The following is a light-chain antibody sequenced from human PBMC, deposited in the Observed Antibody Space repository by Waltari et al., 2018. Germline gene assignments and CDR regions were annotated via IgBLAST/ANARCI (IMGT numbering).Light chain of an antibody. CDR3: YSYAGASTYV. Sequence: QSALTQPASVSGSPGQSITISCTGTRSDIGSFNLVSWYQQHPGKAPKLLIYEFDKRPPGVSDRFSGSKSGNTASLTISGLQAEDETDYYCYSYAGASTYVFGTGTKVTVL. CDR2: EFD. V-gene: IGLV2-23*02. CDR1: RSDIGSFNL. J-gene: IGLJ1*01.